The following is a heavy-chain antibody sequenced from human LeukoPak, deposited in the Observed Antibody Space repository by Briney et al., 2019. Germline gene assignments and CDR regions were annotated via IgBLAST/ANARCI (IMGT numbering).Heavy chain of an antibody. CDR2: ISGSGGST. Sequence: PGASLRPSCAASGFTFSSYAMSWVRQAPGKGLEWVSAISGSGGSTYYADSVKGRFTISRDNSKNTLYLQMNSLRAEDTAVYCCAKDFVVVPAAIRASYYYYYGMDVWGQGTTVTVSS. CDR3: AKDFVVVPAAIRASYYYYYGMDV. D-gene: IGHD2-2*02. V-gene: IGHV3-23*01. J-gene: IGHJ6*02. CDR1: GFTFSSYA.